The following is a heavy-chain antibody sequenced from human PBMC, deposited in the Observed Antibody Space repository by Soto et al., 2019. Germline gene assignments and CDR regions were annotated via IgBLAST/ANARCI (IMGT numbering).Heavy chain of an antibody. CDR2: INPSGGST. D-gene: IGHD5-18*01. CDR1: GYTFTSYY. Sequence: QVQLVQSGAAVKKPXASVTVSCKASGYTFTSYYMHWVRQAPGQGLEWMGIINPSGGSTSYEQKFQGRVTMTRDTSTSTMYMELSSLRSEDTAVYYCARGPKGSYGPIRTYYFDYWGQGTLVTVSS. V-gene: IGHV1-46*03. CDR3: ARGPKGSYGPIRTYYFDY. J-gene: IGHJ4*02.